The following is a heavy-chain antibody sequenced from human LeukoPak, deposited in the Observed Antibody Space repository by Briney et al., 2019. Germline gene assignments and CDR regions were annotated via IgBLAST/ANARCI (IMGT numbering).Heavy chain of an antibody. J-gene: IGHJ6*03. CDR3: ARETVAGREGYYYYYMDV. CDR1: GGSISSYY. CDR2: IYYSGST. Sequence: SETLSLTCTVSGGSISSYYWSWIRQPPGKGLEWIGNIYYSGSTNYNPSLKSRVTISVDTSKNQFSLKLSSVTAADTSVYYCARETVAGREGYYYYYMDVWGKGRSVTVSS. D-gene: IGHD6-19*01. V-gene: IGHV4-59*01.